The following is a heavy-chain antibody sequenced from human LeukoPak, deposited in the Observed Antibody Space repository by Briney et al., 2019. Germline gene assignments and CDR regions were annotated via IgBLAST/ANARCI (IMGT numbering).Heavy chain of an antibody. CDR1: GGTFSSYA. J-gene: IGHJ4*02. CDR2: IIPILGIA. V-gene: IGHV1-69*04. D-gene: IGHD1-26*01. CDR3: ARASGSYVGQFDY. Sequence: ASVKVSCKASGGTFSSYAISWVRQAPGQGLEWMGRIIPILGIANYAQKFQGRVTITADKSTSTAYMELSSLRSEDTAVYYCARASGSYVGQFDYWGQGTLVTVPS.